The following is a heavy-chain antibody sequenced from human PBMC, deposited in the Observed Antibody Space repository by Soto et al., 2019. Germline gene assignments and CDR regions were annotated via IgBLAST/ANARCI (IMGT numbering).Heavy chain of an antibody. CDR2: FDPEDGET. CDR3: ATLHRLQGCYGMDV. V-gene: IGHV1-24*01. D-gene: IGHD4-4*01. CDR1: GYTLTELS. Sequence: GASVKVSCKVSGYTLTELSMHWVRQAPGKGLEWMGGFDPEDGETIYAQKFQGRVTMTEDTSTDTAYMELSSLRSEDTAVYYCATLHRLQGCYGMDVWGQGTTVTVSS. J-gene: IGHJ6*02.